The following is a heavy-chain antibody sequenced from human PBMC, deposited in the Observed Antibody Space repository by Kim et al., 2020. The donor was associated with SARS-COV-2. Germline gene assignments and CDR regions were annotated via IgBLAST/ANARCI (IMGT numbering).Heavy chain of an antibody. D-gene: IGHD3-9*01. CDR2: IVVGSGNT. CDR1: GFTFTSSA. V-gene: IGHV1-58*01. Sequence: SVKVSCKASGFTFTSSAVQWVRQARGQRLEWIGWIVVGSGNTNYAQKFQERVTITRDMSTSTAYMELSSLRSEDTAVYYCAANTQYYDILTGYYTGNWFDPWGQGTLVTVSS. J-gene: IGHJ5*02. CDR3: AANTQYYDILTGYYTGNWFDP.